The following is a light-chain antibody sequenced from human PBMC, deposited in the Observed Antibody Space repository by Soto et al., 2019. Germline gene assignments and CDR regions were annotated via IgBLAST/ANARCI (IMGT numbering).Light chain of an antibody. Sequence: DIVMTQSPDSLAVSLGERATINCKSSQSVLYSSNNKNYLAWYQQKPGQPPKLLIYWASTRESGVPDRFSGSGSGTDFTLTISSLQAEDVAVYYCQQYYRPWTFGHGTKVEIK. CDR3: QQYYRPWT. J-gene: IGKJ1*01. CDR1: QSVLYSSNNKNY. CDR2: WAS. V-gene: IGKV4-1*01.